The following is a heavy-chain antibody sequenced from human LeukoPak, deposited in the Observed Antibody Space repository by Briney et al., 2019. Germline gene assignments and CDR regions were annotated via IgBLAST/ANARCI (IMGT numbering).Heavy chain of an antibody. J-gene: IGHJ4*02. D-gene: IGHD6-13*01. Sequence: GGSLRLSCAASGFTFDDYGMSWVRQAPGKGLMWVSRIKTDGSSTSYADSVKGRFTISRDNAKNTLYLQMNSLRVEDTAVYYCARDFMYSISCAGCWGQGTLVTVSS. CDR2: IKTDGSST. CDR3: ARDFMYSISCAGC. CDR1: GFTFDDYG. V-gene: IGHV3-74*01.